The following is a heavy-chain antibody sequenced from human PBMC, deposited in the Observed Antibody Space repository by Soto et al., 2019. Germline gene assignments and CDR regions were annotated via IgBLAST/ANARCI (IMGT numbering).Heavy chain of an antibody. V-gene: IGHV4-39*02. Sequence: ETLSLTCTVSGGSISSSSYYWGWIRQPPGKGLEWIGSIYYSGSTYYNPSLKSRVTISVDTSKNQFSLKLSSVTAADTAVYYCARDGYNPYNYYGMDVWGQGTTVTVSS. J-gene: IGHJ6*02. CDR2: IYYSGST. CDR3: ARDGYNPYNYYGMDV. D-gene: IGHD5-12*01. CDR1: GGSISSSSYY.